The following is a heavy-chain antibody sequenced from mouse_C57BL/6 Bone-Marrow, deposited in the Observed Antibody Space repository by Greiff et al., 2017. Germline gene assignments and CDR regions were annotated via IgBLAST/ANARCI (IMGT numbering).Heavy chain of an antibody. CDR3: ASLITTALDY. D-gene: IGHD1-1*01. V-gene: IGHV2-9-1*01. Sequence: VHLVESGPGLVAPSQSLSITCTVSGFSLTSYALSWVRQPPGKGLEWLGVIWTGGGTNYNSALKSRLSISKENSKSQVFLKRNSLQTDDTARYYCASLITTALDYWGQGTTLTVSS. J-gene: IGHJ2*01. CDR2: IWTGGGT. CDR1: GFSLTSYA.